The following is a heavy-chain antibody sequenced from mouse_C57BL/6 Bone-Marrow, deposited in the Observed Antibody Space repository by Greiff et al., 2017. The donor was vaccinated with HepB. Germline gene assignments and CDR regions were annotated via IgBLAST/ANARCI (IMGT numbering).Heavy chain of an antibody. J-gene: IGHJ3*01. V-gene: IGHV5-17*03. CDR3: ARHERRWLLPAWFAY. CDR2: ISSGSSTI. D-gene: IGHD2-3*01. CDR1: GFTFSDYG. Sequence: EVMLVESGGGLVKPGGSLKLSCAASGFTFSDYGMHWVRQAPEKGLEWVAYISSGSSTIYYADTVKGRFTISRDNAKNTLFLQMTSLKSEDTAMYYCARHERRWLLPAWFAYWGQGTLVTVSA.